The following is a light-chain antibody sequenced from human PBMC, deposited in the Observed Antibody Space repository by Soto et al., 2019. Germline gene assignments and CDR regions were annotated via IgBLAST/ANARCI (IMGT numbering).Light chain of an antibody. CDR3: SAYTTSTAYL. CDR1: SSDVGAYNY. J-gene: IGLJ1*01. Sequence: QSVLTQPASVSGSPGLSITISCTGTSSDVGAYNYVSWFQQHPGKAPKLMIFEVSNRPSGVSNRFSGSKSGNTASLTISGLQAEDEADYYCSAYTTSTAYLFGTGTKSPS. V-gene: IGLV2-14*01. CDR2: EVS.